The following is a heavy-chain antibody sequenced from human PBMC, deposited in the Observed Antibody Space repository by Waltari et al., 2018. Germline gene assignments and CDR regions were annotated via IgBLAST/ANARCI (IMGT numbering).Heavy chain of an antibody. J-gene: IGHJ4*02. D-gene: IGHD3-10*01. V-gene: IGHV4-4*07. CDR1: GGSISSSY. Sequence: QVQLQESGPGLVTPSETLSLTCTVSGGSISSSYWSWIRQPAGRGLEGIGRIYTVGSTNYNPSRKRRVTMSVDTSKNQFSLKLSSVTAADTAVYYCAREDYYGSGSYPELEYWGQGTLVTVSS. CDR3: AREDYYGSGSYPELEY. CDR2: IYTVGST.